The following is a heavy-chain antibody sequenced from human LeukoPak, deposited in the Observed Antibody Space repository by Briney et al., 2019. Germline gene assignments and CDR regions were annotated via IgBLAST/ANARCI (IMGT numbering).Heavy chain of an antibody. CDR2: ISGSGGAT. J-gene: IGHJ4*02. CDR1: GFXFSSYA. Sequence: PGGSLRLSCAASGFXFSSYALSWVRRAPGKGLEWVSPISGSGGATYYADYVKGRFTISRDNSKNTLSLQMNSLRAEDAAVYYCAKEARIVTTGADFDFWGQGTLVTVSS. CDR3: AKEARIVTTGADFDF. D-gene: IGHD1-1*01. V-gene: IGHV3-23*01.